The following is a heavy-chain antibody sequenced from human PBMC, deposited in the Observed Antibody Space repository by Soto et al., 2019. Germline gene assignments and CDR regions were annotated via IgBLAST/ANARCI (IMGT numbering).Heavy chain of an antibody. CDR2: ISGNGAGT. CDR1: GFTFSSYA. CDR3: AKSGGYNYGYQETDY. D-gene: IGHD5-18*01. Sequence: GGSLRLSCAASGFTFSSYAMSWVRQAPGKGLEWVSTISGNGAGTYYADSVKGRFTIFRDISKNTLYLQMNSLRAEDTAVYYCAKSGGYNYGYQETDYWGQ. J-gene: IGHJ4*02. V-gene: IGHV3-23*01.